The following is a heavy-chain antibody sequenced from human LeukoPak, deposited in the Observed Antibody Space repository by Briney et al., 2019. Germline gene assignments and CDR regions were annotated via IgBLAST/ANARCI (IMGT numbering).Heavy chain of an antibody. V-gene: IGHV5-51*01. D-gene: IGHD3-16*02. J-gene: IGHJ4*02. CDR1: GYNFTTYW. CDR2: IYPGESDS. CDR3: ARLTWGSYRFGDY. Sequence: GESLKISRKGSGYNFTTYWIGWVRQMPGKGLEWMGIIYPGESDSRYSPSFQGQVTISADKSISTAYLHLSSLKASDTAMYYCARLTWGSYRFGDYWGQGTLVTVSS.